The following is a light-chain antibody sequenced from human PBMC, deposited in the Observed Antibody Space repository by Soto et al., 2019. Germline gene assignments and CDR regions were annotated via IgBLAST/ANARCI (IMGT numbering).Light chain of an antibody. J-gene: IGKJ2*01. V-gene: IGKV3-15*01. CDR3: QQYNTWPPGKYT. Sequence: EIMMTQSPATLSVSPGERATLSCRASQSVSSNLAWYQQKPGQAPRLLIYGASTRATGIPARFSGSGSGTEFTLTISSLQSEDFAVYYRQQYNTWPPGKYTFGQGTKLEIK. CDR2: GAS. CDR1: QSVSSN.